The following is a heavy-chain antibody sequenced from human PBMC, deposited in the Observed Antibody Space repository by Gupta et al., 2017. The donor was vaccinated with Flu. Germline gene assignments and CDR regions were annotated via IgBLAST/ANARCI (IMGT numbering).Heavy chain of an antibody. D-gene: IGHD1-26*01. Sequence: QVQLQESGPGLVKPSETLSLTCAVSGYSISSGYYWGWIRQPPGKGLEWIGSIYHSGSTYYNPSLKSRVTISVDTSKNQFSLKLSSVTAADTAVYYCAREGLGGGSYPNFDYWGQGTLVTVSS. CDR2: IYHSGST. J-gene: IGHJ4*02. CDR1: GYSISSGYY. CDR3: AREGLGGGSYPNFDY. V-gene: IGHV4-38-2*02.